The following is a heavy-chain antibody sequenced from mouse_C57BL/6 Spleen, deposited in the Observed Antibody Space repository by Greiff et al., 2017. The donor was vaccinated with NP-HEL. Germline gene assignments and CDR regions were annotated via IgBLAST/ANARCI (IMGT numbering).Heavy chain of an antibody. Sequence: VQLQQSGAELVKPGASVKLSCTASGFNIKDYYMHWVKQRTEQGLEWIGRIDPEDGETKYAPKFQGKATITAATSSNTAYLQLSSLSSEDTAVYYCARRFTTVVDYYAMDYWGQGTSVTVSS. J-gene: IGHJ4*01. CDR3: ARRFTTVVDYYAMDY. V-gene: IGHV14-2*01. D-gene: IGHD1-1*01. CDR1: GFNIKDYY. CDR2: IDPEDGET.